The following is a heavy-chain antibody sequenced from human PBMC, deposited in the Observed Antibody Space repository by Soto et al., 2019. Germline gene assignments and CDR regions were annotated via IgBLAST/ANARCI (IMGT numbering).Heavy chain of an antibody. CDR1: GFTFSSYA. CDR2: ISGSGGST. Sequence: GGSLRLSCAASGFTFSSYAMSWVRQAPGKGLEWVSAISGSGGSTYYADSVKGRFTISRDNSKNTLYLQMNSLRAEDTAVYYCAKGPPYYGSGSYTPARYMDVWGKGTTVTVSS. CDR3: AKGPPYYGSGSYTPARYMDV. J-gene: IGHJ6*03. V-gene: IGHV3-23*01. D-gene: IGHD3-10*01.